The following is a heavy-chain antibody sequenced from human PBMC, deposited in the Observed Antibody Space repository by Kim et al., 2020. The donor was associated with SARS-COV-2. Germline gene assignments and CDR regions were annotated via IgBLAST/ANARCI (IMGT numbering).Heavy chain of an antibody. CDR1: GYSFTSYW. V-gene: IGHV5-51*01. CDR2: IYPGDSDT. CDR3: ARQLYNFWSGFSAFDI. Sequence: GESLKISCKGSGYSFTSYWIGWVRQMPGKGLEWMGIIYPGDSDTRYSPSFQGQVTISADKSISTAYLQWSSLKALDTAMYYCARQLYNFWSGFSAFDIWGQGTMVTASS. D-gene: IGHD3-3*01. J-gene: IGHJ3*02.